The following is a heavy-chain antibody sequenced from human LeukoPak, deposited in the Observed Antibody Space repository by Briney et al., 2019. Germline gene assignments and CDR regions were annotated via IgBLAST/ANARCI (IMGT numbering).Heavy chain of an antibody. J-gene: IGHJ4*02. CDR3: AKRSDSGSHTLDY. CDR1: GFTFSSYG. Sequence: GGSLRLSCAASGFTFSSYGMHWVRQAPGKGLEWVAVISYDGSHKYYGDSVKGRLTISRDNSKNTVYLQMSSLRTEDTAVYYCAKRSDSGSHTLDYWGQGTLVTVSS. CDR2: ISYDGSHK. V-gene: IGHV3-30*18. D-gene: IGHD3-10*01.